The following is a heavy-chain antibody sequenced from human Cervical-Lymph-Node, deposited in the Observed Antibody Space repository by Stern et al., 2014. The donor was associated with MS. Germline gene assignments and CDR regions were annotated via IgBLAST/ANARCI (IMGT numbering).Heavy chain of an antibody. Sequence: QVQLQESGPGLVKPSETLSLTCTVSGGSISSSSYYWGWIRQPPGKGLEWIGSIYYSGSTYYNPSLQSRVTISVDTSKNQFSLKLSSVTAADTAVYYCARGGGYGDPSYYYGMDVWGQGTTVTVSS. CDR1: GGSISSSSYY. V-gene: IGHV4-39*01. CDR3: ARGGGYGDPSYYYGMDV. D-gene: IGHD4-17*01. J-gene: IGHJ6*02. CDR2: IYYSGST.